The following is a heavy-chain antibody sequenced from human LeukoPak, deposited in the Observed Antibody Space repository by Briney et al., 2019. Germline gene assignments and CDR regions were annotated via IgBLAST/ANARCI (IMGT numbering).Heavy chain of an antibody. V-gene: IGHV1-18*01. CDR2: ISAYNGNT. CDR3: ARVISAGVVVGGEFDY. CDR1: GYTFTSYG. D-gene: IGHD2-15*01. J-gene: IGHJ4*02. Sequence: ASVKVSCKASGYTFTSYGISWVRQAPGQGLEWMGWISAYNGNTNYAQKLQGRVTMTTDTSTSTAYMELRSLRSDDTAVYYCARVISAGVVVGGEFDYWGQGTLVTVSS.